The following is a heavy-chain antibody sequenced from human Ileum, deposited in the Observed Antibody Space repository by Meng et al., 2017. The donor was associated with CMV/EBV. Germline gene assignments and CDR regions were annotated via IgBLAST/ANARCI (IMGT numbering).Heavy chain of an antibody. CDR2: INSDGSST. D-gene: IGHD2-2*01. J-gene: IGHJ6*02. CDR3: AREYTYCSSTSCSAGYYYYYGMDV. CDR1: GFTFSSYW. V-gene: IGHV3-74*01. Sequence: GGSLRLSCAVSGFTFSSYWMHWVRQAPGKGLVWVSRINSDGSSTSYADSVKGRFTISRDNAKNTLYLQMNSLRAEDTAVYYCAREYTYCSSTSCSAGYYYYYGMDVWGQGTTVTVSS.